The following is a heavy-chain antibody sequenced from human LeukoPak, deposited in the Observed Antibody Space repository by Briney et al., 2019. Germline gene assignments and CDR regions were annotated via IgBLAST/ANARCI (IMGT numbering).Heavy chain of an antibody. J-gene: IGHJ4*02. Sequence: SETLSLTCTVSGASISSSSYFWGWIRQPPGKGLEWIASIYYNGNTYYTPSLKSRVTISVDTSKNQFSLKLSSVTAADTAVYYCARDLQGYYYDSSPTLFDYWGQGTLVTVSS. CDR1: GASISSSSYF. CDR3: ARDLQGYYYDSSPTLFDY. V-gene: IGHV4-39*07. CDR2: IYYNGNT. D-gene: IGHD3-22*01.